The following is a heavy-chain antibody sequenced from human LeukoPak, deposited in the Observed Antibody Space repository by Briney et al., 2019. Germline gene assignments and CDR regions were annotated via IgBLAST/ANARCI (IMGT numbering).Heavy chain of an antibody. CDR3: ARGRSYDILTSYYRTYYFDY. CDR2: IYPGVSDT. Sequence: GESLRISCKGSGYSFTSYWIGWGRQMPGKGLEWRGVIYPGVSDTRYSPSLQGQVTISADKSISTAYLQWSSLKASDTSMYYCARGRSYDILTSYYRTYYFDYWGQGTLVTVSS. J-gene: IGHJ4*02. V-gene: IGHV5-51*01. CDR1: GYSFTSYW. D-gene: IGHD3-9*01.